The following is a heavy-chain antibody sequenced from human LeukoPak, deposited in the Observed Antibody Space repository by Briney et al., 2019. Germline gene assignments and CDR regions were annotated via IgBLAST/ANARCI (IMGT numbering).Heavy chain of an antibody. Sequence: GASVKVSCKASGYTFTSYGISWVRQAPGQGLEWMGGIIHIFDSPNYAQKFQDRLTITTDESTTTAYMELSSLTSDDTAIYYCAVGIVPAAHLDHWGQGTLVTVSS. CDR2: IIHIFDSP. J-gene: IGHJ4*02. D-gene: IGHD2-2*01. V-gene: IGHV1-69*05. CDR1: GYTFTSYG. CDR3: AVGIVPAAHLDH.